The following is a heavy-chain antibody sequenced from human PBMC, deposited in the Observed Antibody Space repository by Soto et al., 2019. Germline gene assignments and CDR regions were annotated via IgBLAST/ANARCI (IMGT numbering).Heavy chain of an antibody. J-gene: IGHJ6*03. CDR3: ARQGSGYAMGYYYMDV. CDR1: GGSISSYY. V-gene: IGHV4-59*08. CDR2: IYYSGST. D-gene: IGHD5-12*01. Sequence: KPSETLSLTCTVSGGSISSYYWSWIRQPPGKGLEWIGYIYYSGSTNYNPSLKSRVTISVDTSKNQFSLKLSSVTAADTAVYYCARQGSGYAMGYYYMDVWGKGTTVTVSS.